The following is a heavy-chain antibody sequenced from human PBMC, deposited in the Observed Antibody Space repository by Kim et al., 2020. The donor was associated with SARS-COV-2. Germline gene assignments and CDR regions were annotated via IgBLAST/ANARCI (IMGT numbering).Heavy chain of an antibody. V-gene: IGHV3-33*01. D-gene: IGHD3-10*01. CDR2: IWYDGSKK. Sequence: GGSLRLSCAASGFTFRSFGMHWVRQAPGKGLEWVAVIWYDGSKKYCADSRFTISRDNSENTLFLQMDSLRAEDTAVYYCGRSGSYYGDYGVDVWGQGTTVTVSS. J-gene: IGHJ6*02. CDR3: GRSGSYYGDYGVDV. CDR1: GFTFRSFG.